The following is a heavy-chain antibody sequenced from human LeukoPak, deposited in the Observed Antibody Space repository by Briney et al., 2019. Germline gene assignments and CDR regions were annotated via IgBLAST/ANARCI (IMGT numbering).Heavy chain of an antibody. D-gene: IGHD4-23*01. Sequence: GGSLRLSCAASGFTFSDYWMTWVRQAPGKGLEWVANIKLDGSEKYYVDSVKGRFTISRDDAKNSLFLQMGSLRAEDTAVYYCAMSPTTVVTHWGQGTLVTVSS. CDR2: IKLDGSEK. J-gene: IGHJ4*02. V-gene: IGHV3-7*01. CDR1: GFTFSDYW. CDR3: AMSPTTVVTH.